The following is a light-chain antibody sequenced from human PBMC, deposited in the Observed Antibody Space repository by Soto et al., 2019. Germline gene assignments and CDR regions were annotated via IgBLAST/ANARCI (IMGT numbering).Light chain of an antibody. CDR1: QSISSSY. CDR2: GAS. CDR3: QQYGGSPWT. V-gene: IGKV3-20*01. Sequence: EIVLTQSPGTLSLSPGERGTLSCRASQSISSSYLAWYQQKPGQAPRLLIYGASRRATGIADRFSGSGSGTDVTLTISRLDPEDFAVYYCQQYGGSPWTFGQGTKVEIK. J-gene: IGKJ1*01.